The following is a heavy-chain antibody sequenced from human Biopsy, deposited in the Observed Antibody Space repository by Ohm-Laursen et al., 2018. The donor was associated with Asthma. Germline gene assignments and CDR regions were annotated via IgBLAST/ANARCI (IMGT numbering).Heavy chain of an antibody. J-gene: IGHJ3*02. D-gene: IGHD1-1*01. V-gene: IGHV3-30*01. CDR2: ISKDASTQ. CDR3: VRDGTDDAFDI. CDR1: GFSFSNFA. Sequence: SLRLSCTASGFSFSNFAIHWVRQAPGKGLEWVGVISKDASTQDYADSVTARFTMARDTSKNTLDLQMHSLREEDTAVYYCVRDGTDDAFDIWGQGTVVSVSS.